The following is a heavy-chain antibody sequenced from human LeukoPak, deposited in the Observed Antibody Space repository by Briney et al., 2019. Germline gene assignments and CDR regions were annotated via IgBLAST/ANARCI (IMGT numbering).Heavy chain of an antibody. Sequence: PGGSLRLSCAASGFTFSSYSMNWVRQAPGKGLEWVSSISSSSSYIYYADSVKGRFTISRDNAKNSLYLQMNSLRAEDTAVYYCARVSNDFWSGYLFDYWGQGTLVTVSS. D-gene: IGHD3-3*01. CDR1: GFTFSSYS. V-gene: IGHV3-21*01. CDR2: ISSSSSYI. CDR3: ARVSNDFWSGYLFDY. J-gene: IGHJ4*02.